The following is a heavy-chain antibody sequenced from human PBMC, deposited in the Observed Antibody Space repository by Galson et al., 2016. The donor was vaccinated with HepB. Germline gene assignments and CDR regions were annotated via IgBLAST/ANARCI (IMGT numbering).Heavy chain of an antibody. D-gene: IGHD5-12*01. CDR2: IHGYSAGT. J-gene: IGHJ3*01. CDR1: GYTFTDYY. V-gene: IGHV1-2*02. Sequence: SVKVSCKASGYTFTDYYIQWVRQAPGQGLEWMGWIHGYSAGTNFAETFQGRVTLTRDTSISTAYMDLSMLRSDDTAVYYCARDPYLYNGYDSGAFDVWGQGTLVTVSS. CDR3: ARDPYLYNGYDSGAFDV.